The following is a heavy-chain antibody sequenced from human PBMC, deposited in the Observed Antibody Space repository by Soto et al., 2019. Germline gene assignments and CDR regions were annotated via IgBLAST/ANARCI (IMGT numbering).Heavy chain of an antibody. V-gene: IGHV4-31*03. CDR2: SYYSGRT. D-gene: IGHD2-15*01. J-gene: IGHJ5*02. CDR1: GGSISSGGYY. Sequence: QVQLQESGPGLVKPSQALSLTCTVSGGSISSGGYYWSWIRQHPGKGLEWIGYSYYSGRTYYNPSLHSRVTKAVDTSQTQVSLKLSAVTAADTAFYYCARGIVVVVAATPWFDPWGQGTLVTVSS. CDR3: ARGIVVVVAATPWFDP.